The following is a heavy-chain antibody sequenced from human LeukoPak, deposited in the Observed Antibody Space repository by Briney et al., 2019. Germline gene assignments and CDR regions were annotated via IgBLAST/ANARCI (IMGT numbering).Heavy chain of an antibody. CDR2: ITSGGTT. J-gene: IGHJ6*03. D-gene: IGHD1-1*01. Sequence: GGSLRLSCAASGFTFSSYAMSWVRQAPGKGLEWVSAITSGGTTYYADSVKGRFTISRDNSKNTLSLQMNSLRAEDTAVYYCAKGLKTTVGPYMGYHYYMDVWGKGTTVTVSS. V-gene: IGHV3-23*01. CDR1: GFTFSSYA. CDR3: AKGLKTTVGPYMGYHYYMDV.